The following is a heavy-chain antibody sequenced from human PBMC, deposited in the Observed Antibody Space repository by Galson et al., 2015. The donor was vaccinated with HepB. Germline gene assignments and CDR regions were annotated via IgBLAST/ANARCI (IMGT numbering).Heavy chain of an antibody. D-gene: IGHD3-10*01. CDR2: IYYSGST. Sequence: ETLSLTCTVSGGSISSSSYYWGWIRQPPGKGLEWIGSIYYSGSTYYNPSLKSRVTISVDTSKNQFSLKLSSVTAADTAVYYCARQRRGVRTDFDYWGQGTLVTVSS. V-gene: IGHV4-39*01. CDR1: GGSISSSSYY. CDR3: ARQRRGVRTDFDY. J-gene: IGHJ4*02.